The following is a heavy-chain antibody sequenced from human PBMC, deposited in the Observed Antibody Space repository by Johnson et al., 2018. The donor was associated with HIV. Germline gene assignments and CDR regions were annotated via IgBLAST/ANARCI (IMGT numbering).Heavy chain of an antibody. J-gene: IGHJ3*02. D-gene: IGHD1-26*01. CDR2: ISYDVSNK. Sequence: QVQLVESGGGVVQPGRSLRLSCAASGFTFSSYGMHWVRQAPGKGLEWVAVISYDVSNKYYADSVKGRLTISRDNSKNKLYLQMNSLRAEDTAVYYCARDLGVGGTVPRSVSFDIWGQGTMVTVSS. CDR1: GFTFSSYG. CDR3: ARDLGVGGTVPRSVSFDI. V-gene: IGHV3-30*03.